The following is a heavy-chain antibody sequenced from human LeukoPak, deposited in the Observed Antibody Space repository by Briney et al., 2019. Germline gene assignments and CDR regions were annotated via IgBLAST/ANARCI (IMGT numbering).Heavy chain of an antibody. Sequence: PSETLSLTCTVSGGSISSYYWSWIRQPPGKGLEWIGYIYYSGSTNYNPSLKSRVTISVDTSKNQFSLKLSSVTAADTAVYYCARARTGTTFDYYYYGMDVWGQGTTVTVSS. CDR1: GGSISSYY. V-gene: IGHV4-59*01. CDR3: ARARTGTTFDYYYYGMDV. D-gene: IGHD1-7*01. J-gene: IGHJ6*02. CDR2: IYYSGST.